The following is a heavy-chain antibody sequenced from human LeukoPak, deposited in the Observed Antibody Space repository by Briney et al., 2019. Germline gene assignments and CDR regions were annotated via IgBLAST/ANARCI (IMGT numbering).Heavy chain of an antibody. CDR3: ARVGDYYGSGSSLDYGMDV. D-gene: IGHD3-10*01. Sequence: GGSLRLSCAASGFTFSNYAMMWVRQAPGKGLEWVSSITGGGDTYYADSVKGRFTISRDNSKNTLYLQMNSLRAEDTAVYYCARVGDYYGSGSSLDYGMDVWGQGTTVTVSS. V-gene: IGHV3-23*01. CDR1: GFTFSNYA. J-gene: IGHJ6*02. CDR2: ITGGGDT.